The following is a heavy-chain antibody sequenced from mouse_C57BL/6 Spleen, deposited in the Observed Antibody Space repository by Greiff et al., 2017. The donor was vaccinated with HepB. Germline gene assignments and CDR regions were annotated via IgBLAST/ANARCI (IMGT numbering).Heavy chain of an antibody. J-gene: IGHJ4*01. CDR3: ARYYGSSPSYAMDY. D-gene: IGHD1-1*01. V-gene: IGHV1-64*01. CDR1: GYTFTSYW. Sequence: QVQLQQPGAELVKPGASVKLSCKASGYTFTSYWMHWVKQRPGQGLEWIGMIHPNSGSTNYNEKFKSKATLTVDKSSSTAYMQLSSLTSEDSAVYYCARYYGSSPSYAMDYWGQGTSVTVSS. CDR2: IHPNSGST.